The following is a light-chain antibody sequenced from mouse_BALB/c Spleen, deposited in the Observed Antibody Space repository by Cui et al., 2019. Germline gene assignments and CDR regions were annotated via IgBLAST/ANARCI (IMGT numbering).Light chain of an antibody. CDR2: STS. J-gene: IGKJ4*01. CDR3: QQRSSYPPT. V-gene: IGKV4-57*01. Sequence: QIVLNQSPAIMSASPGEKVTITCRASPSVSYMHWFQQKPGTSPKLWIYSTSNLASGVPARFSGSGSGTSYSLTISRMEAEDAATYYCQQRSSYPPTFGSGTKLEIK. CDR1: PSVSY.